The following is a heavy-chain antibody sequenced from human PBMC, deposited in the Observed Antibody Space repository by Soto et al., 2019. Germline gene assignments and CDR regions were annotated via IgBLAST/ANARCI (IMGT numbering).Heavy chain of an antibody. CDR1: GGSIRNSY. Sequence: QVQLQESGPRLVKPSETLSLTCTVSGGSIRNSYWTWIRQPAGKGLEWIWRFYSSGSTNSNPSLQSRVTMSVDTSKNQFSLKLTSVTAADTAVYYCARDTSGYYHFDNWGQGTLVTVSS. V-gene: IGHV4-4*07. CDR3: ARDTSGYYHFDN. D-gene: IGHD3-22*01. J-gene: IGHJ4*02. CDR2: FYSSGST.